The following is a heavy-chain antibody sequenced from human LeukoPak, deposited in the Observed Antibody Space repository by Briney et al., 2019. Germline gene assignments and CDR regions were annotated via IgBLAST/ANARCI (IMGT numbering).Heavy chain of an antibody. Sequence: GGSLRLSCAASGFTFSSYAMSWVRQAPGKGLEWVSAISGNGGSTYYADSVKGRFTISRDNSKSTLYLQMNSLRSEDTAVYYCAKPRQQLVRYGLDVWGQGTTVIVSS. V-gene: IGHV3-23*01. CDR2: ISGNGGST. CDR1: GFTFSSYA. CDR3: AKPRQQLVRYGLDV. J-gene: IGHJ6*02. D-gene: IGHD6-6*01.